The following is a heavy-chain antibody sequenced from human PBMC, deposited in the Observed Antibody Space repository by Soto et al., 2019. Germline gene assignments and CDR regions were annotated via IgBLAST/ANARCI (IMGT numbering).Heavy chain of an antibody. D-gene: IGHD2-15*01. Sequence: PGGSLRLSCAASGFTFSSYGMHWVRQAPGKGLEWVAVIWYDGSNKYYADSVKGRFTISRNNSKNTLYLQMNSLRAEDTAVYYCARDLGYCSGGSCCEACYDYWGQGTLVTVSS. CDR2: IWYDGSNK. J-gene: IGHJ4*02. V-gene: IGHV3-33*01. CDR1: GFTFSSYG. CDR3: ARDLGYCSGGSCCEACYDY.